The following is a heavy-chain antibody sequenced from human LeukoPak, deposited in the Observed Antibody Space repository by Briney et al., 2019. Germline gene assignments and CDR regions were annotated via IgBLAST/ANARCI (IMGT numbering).Heavy chain of an antibody. CDR3: ASPPPSHLSYFDY. CDR2: IYYSGST. CDR1: GASISSHY. J-gene: IGHJ4*02. D-gene: IGHD3-3*02. Sequence: SETLSLPCTVSGASISSHYWSWIRQPPGKGLEWVGYIYYSGSTIYNPALKSRVTISLDTSNNHFSLKLSSVTAADTAVYYCASPPPSHLSYFDYWGQGALVTVSS. V-gene: IGHV4-59*11.